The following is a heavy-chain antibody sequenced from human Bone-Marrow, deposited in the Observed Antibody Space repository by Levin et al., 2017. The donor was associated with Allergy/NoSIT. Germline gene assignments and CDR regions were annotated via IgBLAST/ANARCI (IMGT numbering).Heavy chain of an antibody. CDR2: ISSSSSII. Sequence: GGSLRLSCAVSGFNFSRDSMNWVRQVPGKGLECIAYISSSSSIIYYADSVKGRFTISRDNARNSMYLQMNSLRDEDTAVYYCARGFYGMDLWGQGTTVTVSS. CDR3: ARGFYGMDL. J-gene: IGHJ6*02. CDR1: GFNFSRDS. V-gene: IGHV3-48*02.